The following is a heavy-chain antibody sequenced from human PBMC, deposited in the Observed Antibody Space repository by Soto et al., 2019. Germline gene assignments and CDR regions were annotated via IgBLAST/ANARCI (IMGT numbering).Heavy chain of an antibody. Sequence: KPSETLSLTCTVSGGSISRDDYYWTWIRRPPGKGLEWIGYIYYSGRTKYNPALESRIAISIDTSKNHFSLKLSSVSAADTAVYYCAGDRSNSPDYFDYWGQGTLVTVSS. CDR1: GGSISRDDYY. J-gene: IGHJ4*02. D-gene: IGHD1-1*01. V-gene: IGHV4-30-4*01. CDR3: AGDRSNSPDYFDY. CDR2: IYYSGRT.